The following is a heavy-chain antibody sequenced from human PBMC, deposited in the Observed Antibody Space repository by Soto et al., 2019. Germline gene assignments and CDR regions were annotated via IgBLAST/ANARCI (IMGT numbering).Heavy chain of an antibody. CDR2: ISSGSSSTI. J-gene: IGHJ4*02. V-gene: IGHV3-48*02. D-gene: IGHD1-7*01. Sequence: PGGSLRLSCAASGFTFSAYSMNWVRQAPAKGLEWVSYISSGSSSTIYYADSVKGRFTISRDNAKNSLYLQMNSLRDEDTGFYYCARSWNSDYWGQGTLVTVSS. CDR1: GFTFSAYS. CDR3: ARSWNSDY.